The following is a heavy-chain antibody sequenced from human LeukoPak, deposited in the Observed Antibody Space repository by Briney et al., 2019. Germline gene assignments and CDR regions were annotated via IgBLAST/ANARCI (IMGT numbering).Heavy chain of an antibody. J-gene: IGHJ4*02. Sequence: GGSLRLSCAASGFTFSSYSMNWVRQAPGKGLEWGSSISSSSSYIYYADSVKGRFTISRDNSKNTMYLQMNSLTADDTTVYYCSKDHKFSGYDNYFDYWGKGTMVTVSS. V-gene: IGHV3-21*04. D-gene: IGHD5-12*01. CDR3: SKDHKFSGYDNYFDY. CDR1: GFTFSSYS. CDR2: ISSSSSYI.